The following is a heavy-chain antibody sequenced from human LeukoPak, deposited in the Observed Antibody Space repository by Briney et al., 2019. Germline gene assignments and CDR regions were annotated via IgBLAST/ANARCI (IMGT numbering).Heavy chain of an antibody. J-gene: IGHJ4*02. CDR2: IKQEGSEK. D-gene: IGHD4-23*01. CDR1: GFTFSSYW. Sequence: GGSLRLSCAASGFTFSSYWMSWVRQAPGEGLERVANIKQEGSEKYYVDSVKGRYPISRDNAKNTLYLQMNSLRAEDTAVYYCAREDYGGNSGNFDYWGQGTLVTVSS. CDR3: AREDYGGNSGNFDY. V-gene: IGHV3-7*01.